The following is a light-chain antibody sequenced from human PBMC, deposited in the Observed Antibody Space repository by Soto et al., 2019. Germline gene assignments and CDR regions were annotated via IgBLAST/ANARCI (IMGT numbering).Light chain of an antibody. V-gene: IGLV2-14*02. CDR3: SSYTSRSPRV. Sequence: QSVLTQPASVSGSPGQSITISCTGTSSDVGSYNLVSWYQQHPGKAPKLMIYEVSKRPSGVSNRFSGSKSGNTASLTISGLQAEDEADYYCSSYTSRSPRVFGTGTKVTVL. CDR1: SSDVGSYNL. J-gene: IGLJ1*01. CDR2: EVS.